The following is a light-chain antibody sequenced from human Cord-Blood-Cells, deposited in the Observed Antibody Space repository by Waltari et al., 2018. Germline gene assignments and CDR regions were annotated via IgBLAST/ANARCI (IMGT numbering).Light chain of an antibody. CDR1: RSDVGGYNY. Sequence: QSALTQPRSVSGSPGQSVTISCTGTRSDVGGYNYVSWYQQHPGKAPKLMIYDVSKRPSGVPDRFSGSKSGNTASLTISGLQAEDAADYYCCSYAGSYVFGTGTKVTVL. CDR3: CSYAGSYV. V-gene: IGLV2-11*01. J-gene: IGLJ1*01. CDR2: DVS.